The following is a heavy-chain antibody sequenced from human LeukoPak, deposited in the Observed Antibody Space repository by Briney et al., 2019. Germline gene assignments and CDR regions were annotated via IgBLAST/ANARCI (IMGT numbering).Heavy chain of an antibody. CDR2: INHSGST. CDR1: GGSISSSSYY. CDR3: ARAQSIAARPGWFDP. V-gene: IGHV4-39*07. Sequence: SETLSLTCTVSGGSISSSSYYWSWIRQPPGKGLEWIGEINHSGSTNYNPSLKSRVTIPVDTSKNQFSLKLSSVTAADTAVYYCARAQSIAARPGWFDPWGQGTLVTVSS. J-gene: IGHJ5*02. D-gene: IGHD6-6*01.